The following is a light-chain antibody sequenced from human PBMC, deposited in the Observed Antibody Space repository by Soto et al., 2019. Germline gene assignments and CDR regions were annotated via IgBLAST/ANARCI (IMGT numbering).Light chain of an antibody. CDR1: QNIGSS. J-gene: IGKJ2*01. Sequence: DIQMTQSPSTLSASVGDRVTITCRASQNIGSSLAWYQHRPGKAPKLLIFDASTLQTGVPSRFSGSGFGTEFTLTITGLQHDDFATYYCQQHHNYSALTFGQGTKLEIK. CDR3: QQHHNYSALT. CDR2: DAS. V-gene: IGKV1-5*01.